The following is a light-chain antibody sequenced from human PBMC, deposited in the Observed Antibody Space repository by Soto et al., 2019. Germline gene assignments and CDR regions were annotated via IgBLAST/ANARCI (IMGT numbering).Light chain of an antibody. Sequence: QSVLTQPASVSGSPGQSITISCTGTSSDIGGYKYVSWYQQHPGKAPKVMIYEVSNRPSGVSNRFSGSKSGNTASLTISGFQAEDEADYYCSSYTSSSTPYVFGTGTKV. CDR1: SSDIGGYKY. CDR2: EVS. V-gene: IGLV2-14*01. J-gene: IGLJ1*01. CDR3: SSYTSSSTPYV.